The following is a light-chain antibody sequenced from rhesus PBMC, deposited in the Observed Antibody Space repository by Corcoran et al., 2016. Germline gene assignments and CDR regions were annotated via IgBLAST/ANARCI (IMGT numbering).Light chain of an antibody. J-gene: IGKJ4*01. V-gene: IGKV1-43*02. CDR3: VQYNSDPLT. CDR2: DAS. CDR1: QSISNY. Sequence: DIQMTQSPSSLSASVGDRVTITCRASQSISNYLSWYQQKQGKAPKLLINDASTLKSGVPSRFSGSGSGTDFTLTISSLQPEDFATYYCVQYNSDPLTFGGGTKVEIK.